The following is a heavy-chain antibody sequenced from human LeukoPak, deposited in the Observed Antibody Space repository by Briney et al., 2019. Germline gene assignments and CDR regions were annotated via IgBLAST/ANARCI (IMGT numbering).Heavy chain of an antibody. D-gene: IGHD3-10*01. Sequence: SETLSLTCTVSGGSIGSYYWSWIRQPPGKGLEWIGYIYYSGSTNYNPSLKSRVTISVDTSKNQFSLKLSSVTAADTAVYYCAREGITMVRGVKGGFDYWGQGTLVTVS. J-gene: IGHJ4*02. CDR2: IYYSGST. CDR1: GGSIGSYY. CDR3: AREGITMVRGVKGGFDY. V-gene: IGHV4-59*01.